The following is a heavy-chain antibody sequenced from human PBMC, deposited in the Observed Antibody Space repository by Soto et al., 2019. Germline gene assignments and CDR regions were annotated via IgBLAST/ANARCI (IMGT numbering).Heavy chain of an antibody. Sequence: ASVKVSCKASGYTFTGYYMHLVRQAPGQGLEWLGWINPYNGNTNYAQKLQGRVTMTTDTSTSTAYMELSSLRSDDTAVYYCARVRGGSTVTSPVYYYYGMDVWXQGTTVNVS. CDR3: ARVRGGSTVTSPVYYYYGMDV. D-gene: IGHD4-17*01. V-gene: IGHV1-18*01. J-gene: IGHJ6*02. CDR2: INPYNGNT. CDR1: GYTFTGYY.